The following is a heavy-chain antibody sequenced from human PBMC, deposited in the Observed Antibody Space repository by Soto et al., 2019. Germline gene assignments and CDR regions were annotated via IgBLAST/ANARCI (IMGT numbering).Heavy chain of an antibody. D-gene: IGHD6-6*01. CDR3: ARDPQYSTSSQVFDS. V-gene: IGHV1-18*01. CDR1: GYTFTTYG. CDR2: ISTYNGNT. J-gene: IGHJ4*02. Sequence: QVQLVQSGAEVKKPGASVKVSCKASGYTFTTYGISWVRQAPGQGLEWMGRISTYNGNTKYAQKLQGRVTMTTDTYTRTAYMELRSLRSDDTAVYYCARDPQYSTSSQVFDSWGQGTLVTVSS.